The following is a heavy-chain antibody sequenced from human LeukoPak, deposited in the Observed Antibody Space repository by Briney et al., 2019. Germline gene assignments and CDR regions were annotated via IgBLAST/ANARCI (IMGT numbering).Heavy chain of an antibody. J-gene: IGHJ5*02. Sequence: SETLSLTCTVSGYSISSGFYWGWIRQPPGKGLEWIGSIYHSGNTYYNPSLKSRVTISVDTSKNQFSLKLSSVTAADTAVYYCARDRSSSFDPWGQGTLVTVSS. CDR2: IYHSGNT. CDR3: ARDRSSSFDP. CDR1: GYSISSGFY. V-gene: IGHV4-38-2*02. D-gene: IGHD6-13*01.